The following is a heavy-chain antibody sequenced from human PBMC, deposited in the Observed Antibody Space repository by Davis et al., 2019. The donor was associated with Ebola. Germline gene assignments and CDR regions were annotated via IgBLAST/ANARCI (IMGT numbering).Heavy chain of an antibody. CDR2: IIPIFGTA. V-gene: IGHV1-69*13. CDR1: GGTFSSYA. Sequence: SVKVSCKASGGTFSSYAISWVRQAPGQGLEWMGGIIPIFGTANYAQKFQGRVTITADESTSTAYMELSSLRSEDTAVYYCAKEWTAAPGHHCDYWGLGTLVTVSS. J-gene: IGHJ4*02. D-gene: IGHD6-13*01. CDR3: AKEWTAAPGHHCDY.